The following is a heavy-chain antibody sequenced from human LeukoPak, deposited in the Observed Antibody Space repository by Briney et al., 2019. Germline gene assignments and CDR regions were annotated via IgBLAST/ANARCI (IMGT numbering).Heavy chain of an antibody. D-gene: IGHD3-22*01. CDR3: AKDPRSGYYFSDVDY. V-gene: IGHV3-23*01. Sequence: GGSLRLSCAASGFTVSSNYMSWVRQAPGKGLEWVSAISGSGGSTYYADSVKGRFTISRDNSKNTLYLQTNSLRAEDTAVYYCAKDPRSGYYFSDVDYWGQGTLVTVSS. J-gene: IGHJ4*02. CDR1: GFTVSSNY. CDR2: ISGSGGST.